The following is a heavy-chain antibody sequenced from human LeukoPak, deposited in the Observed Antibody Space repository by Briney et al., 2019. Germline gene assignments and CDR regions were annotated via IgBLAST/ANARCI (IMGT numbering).Heavy chain of an antibody. V-gene: IGHV3-7*01. Sequence: PGRSLRLSCAASGFTFSSYAMHWVRQAPGKGLEWVANIKPDGSDKYYVDSVKGRFTISRDNAKNSLYLQMDSLRAEDTAMYYCAREFNSFLADCSGGQCLFLTWGQGILVTVSS. J-gene: IGHJ5*02. D-gene: IGHD2-15*01. CDR3: AREFNSFLADCSGGQCLFLT. CDR1: GFTFSSYA. CDR2: IKPDGSDK.